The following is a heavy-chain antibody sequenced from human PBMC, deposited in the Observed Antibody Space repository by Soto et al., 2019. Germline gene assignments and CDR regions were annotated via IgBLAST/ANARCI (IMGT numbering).Heavy chain of an antibody. J-gene: IGHJ5*02. CDR2: IFHSGST. CDR3: SSRRRVAYNFGYLAGPMDP. D-gene: IGHD5-18*01. CDR1: GVSINSSQW. Sequence: PSETLSLTCVVSGVSINSSQWWSWVRQPPGKGLEWIGEIFHSGSTNYNPSLKSRLTISADKSKNHFSLKLTSVTAADPAVYYCSSRRRVAYNFGYLAGPMDPWGQGTLVTVSS. V-gene: IGHV4-4*02.